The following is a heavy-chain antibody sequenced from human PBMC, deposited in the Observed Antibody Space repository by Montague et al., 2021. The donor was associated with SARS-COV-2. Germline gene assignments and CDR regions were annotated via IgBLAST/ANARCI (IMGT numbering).Heavy chain of an antibody. CDR1: GVSFSSYY. Sequence: SETLSLTCTVSGVSFSSYYWSWIRQPPGKGLEWIGRINFSGSTNYNPSLKSRVTISVDTSKNQFSLKLSSVTAADTAAYYCARHGRFSVIVNTPRGAFDIWGQGTMVTVSS. CDR3: ARHGRFSVIVNTPRGAFDI. J-gene: IGHJ3*02. CDR2: INFSGST. V-gene: IGHV4-59*08. D-gene: IGHD3-22*01.